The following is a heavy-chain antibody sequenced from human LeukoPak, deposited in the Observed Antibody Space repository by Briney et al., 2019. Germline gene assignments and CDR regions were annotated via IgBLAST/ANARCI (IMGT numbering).Heavy chain of an antibody. CDR2: ISSSGSTI. Sequence: GGSLRLSCAASGFIFKSYAMSWIRQAPGKGLEWVSYISSSGSTIYYADSVKGRFTISRDNAKNSLYLQMNSLRAEDTAVYYCARVSGGQSSVDYWGQGTLVTVSS. CDR1: GFIFKSYA. J-gene: IGHJ4*02. D-gene: IGHD6-19*01. CDR3: ARVSGGQSSVDY. V-gene: IGHV3-11*04.